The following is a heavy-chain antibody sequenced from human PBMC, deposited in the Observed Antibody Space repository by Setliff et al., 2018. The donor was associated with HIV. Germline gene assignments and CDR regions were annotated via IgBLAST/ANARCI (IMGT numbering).Heavy chain of an antibody. CDR1: GDTFSSYA. J-gene: IGHJ4*02. Sequence: GASVKVSCKASGDTFSSYAISWVRQAPGQGLEWMGGIIPILGMAKYTQKFQGRVTITADKSTSTAYMELSSLKSEDTAVYYCASAYDYGGNEGYFDYWGQGTLVTVSS. D-gene: IGHD4-17*01. CDR3: ASAYDYGGNEGYFDY. V-gene: IGHV1-69*10. CDR2: IIPILGMA.